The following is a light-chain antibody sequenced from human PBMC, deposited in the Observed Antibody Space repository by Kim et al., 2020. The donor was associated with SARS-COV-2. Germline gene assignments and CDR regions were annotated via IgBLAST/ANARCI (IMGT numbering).Light chain of an antibody. CDR2: AAS. J-gene: IGKJ2*01. V-gene: IGKV1-6*01. CDR3: LQDYNYPYT. Sequence: SASVGDRVTITCRASQGIRNDLGWYQQKPGKAPKLLIYAASSLQSGVPSMSSGSGSGTDFTLTISSLQPEDFATYYCLQDYNYPYTFGQGTKLEI. CDR1: QGIRND.